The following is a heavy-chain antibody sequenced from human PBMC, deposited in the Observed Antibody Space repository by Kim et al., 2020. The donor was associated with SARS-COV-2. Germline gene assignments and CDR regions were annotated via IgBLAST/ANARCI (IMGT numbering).Heavy chain of an antibody. J-gene: IGHJ5*02. CDR1: GFNFRNYA. D-gene: IGHD2-15*01. V-gene: IGHV3-23*01. CDR2: ISSSGRST. Sequence: GGSLRLSCAASGFNFRNYAMSWVRQVPGKGLEWVLGISSSGRSTYYADSVKGRFTISRDNSNSTLYVQMDSLRVEDTAVYYCARALRDCSGGSCFFKWFDLWGQGTLVTVSS. CDR3: ARALRDCSGGSCFFKWFDL.